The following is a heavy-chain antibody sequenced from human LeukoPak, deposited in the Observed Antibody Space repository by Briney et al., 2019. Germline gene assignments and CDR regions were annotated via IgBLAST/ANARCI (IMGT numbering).Heavy chain of an antibody. CDR1: GFTFSSYG. CDR2: IYSGGST. J-gene: IGHJ4*02. V-gene: IGHV3-53*01. CDR3: ARGRGIGYYDSSGPFDY. D-gene: IGHD3-22*01. Sequence: GGSLRLSCAASGFTFSSYGMSWVRQAPGKGLEWVSVIYSGGSTYYADSVKGRFTISRDNSKNTLYLQMNSLRAEDTAVYYCARGRGIGYYDSSGPFDYWGQGTLVTVSS.